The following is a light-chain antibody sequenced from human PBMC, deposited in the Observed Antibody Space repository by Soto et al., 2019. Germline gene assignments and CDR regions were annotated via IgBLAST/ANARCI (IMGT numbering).Light chain of an antibody. CDR1: SSNIGAGYD. V-gene: IGLV1-40*01. J-gene: IGLJ1*01. Sequence: QSVLTQPPSVSGAPGQRVTISCIGSSSNIGAGYDVHWYQQLPGTAPHLLIYGNSNRPSGVPDRFSGSKSGTSASLAITGLQAEDEADYFCQSYASSLSGSYVFGTGTKVTVL. CDR2: GNS. CDR3: QSYASSLSGSYV.